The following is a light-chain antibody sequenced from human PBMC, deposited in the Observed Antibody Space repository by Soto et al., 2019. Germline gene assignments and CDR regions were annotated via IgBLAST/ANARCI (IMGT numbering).Light chain of an antibody. J-gene: IGKJ1*01. V-gene: IGKV3-15*01. CDR3: QQYNNWPRT. Sequence: ELVMTQSPPTLSVSPGERATLSCRASQSVSSNLAWYQQKPGQAPRLLTYGASTRATGIPARFSGSGSGTEFTLTISSLQSEDFAVYYCQQYNNWPRTFGQGTKV. CDR1: QSVSSN. CDR2: GAS.